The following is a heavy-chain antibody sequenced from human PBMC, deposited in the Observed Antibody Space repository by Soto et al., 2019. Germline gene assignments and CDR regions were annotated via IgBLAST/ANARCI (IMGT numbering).Heavy chain of an antibody. Sequence: SETLSLTCAVYGGSFSGYYWSWIRQPPGKGLEWIGEINHSGSTNYNPSLKSRVTISVDTSKNQFSLKLSSVTAADTAVYYCARGRGYSYGFQYYYYYMDVWGKGTTVT. CDR2: INHSGST. V-gene: IGHV4-34*01. CDR1: GGSFSGYY. D-gene: IGHD5-18*01. J-gene: IGHJ6*03. CDR3: ARGRGYSYGFQYYYYYMDV.